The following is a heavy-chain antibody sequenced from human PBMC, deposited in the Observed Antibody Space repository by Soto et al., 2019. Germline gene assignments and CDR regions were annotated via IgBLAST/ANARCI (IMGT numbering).Heavy chain of an antibody. CDR3: AREMLEADYYDSSGYYYRPPSGMDV. CDR2: IYYSGST. J-gene: IGHJ6*02. Sequence: PSETLSLTCTVSGGSISSGGYYWSWIRQHPGKGLEWIGYIYYSGSTYYNPSLKSRVTISVDTSKNQFSLKLSSVTAADTAVYYCAREMLEADYYDSSGYYYRPPSGMDVWGQGTTVTVSS. V-gene: IGHV4-31*03. CDR1: GGSISSGGYY. D-gene: IGHD3-22*01.